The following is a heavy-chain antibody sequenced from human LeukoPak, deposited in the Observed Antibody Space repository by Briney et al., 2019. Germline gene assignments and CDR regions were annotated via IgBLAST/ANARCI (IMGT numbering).Heavy chain of an antibody. J-gene: IGHJ4*02. D-gene: IGHD5-24*01. CDR2: IIPIFGTA. Sequence: ASVKVSCKASGGTFSSYAISWVRQAPGQGLEWMGGIIPIFGTANYAQKFQGRVTITADESTSTAYMELSSLRSDDTAVYYCARRNGYNYFDYWGQGTLVTVSS. CDR3: ARRNGYNYFDY. V-gene: IGHV1-69*13. CDR1: GGTFSSYA.